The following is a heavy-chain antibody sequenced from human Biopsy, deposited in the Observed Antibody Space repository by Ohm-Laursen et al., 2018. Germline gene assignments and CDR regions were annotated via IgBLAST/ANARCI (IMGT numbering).Heavy chain of an antibody. D-gene: IGHD2-15*01. CDR3: ARARDDFVVVPAAFFDF. CDR2: ISSSGATI. V-gene: IGHV3-11*01. Sequence: SLRLPCAASGFTFSDHHMAWVRQAPGKGLEWLSYISSSGATIKYADSAKGRFTISRDNAKNSLYLRMNSLRAEDTAVYFCARARDDFVVVPAAFFDFWGQGTLVTVSS. J-gene: IGHJ4*02. CDR1: GFTFSDHH.